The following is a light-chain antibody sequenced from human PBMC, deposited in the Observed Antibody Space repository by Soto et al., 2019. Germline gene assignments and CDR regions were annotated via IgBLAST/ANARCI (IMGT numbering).Light chain of an antibody. V-gene: IGKV1-5*03. CDR1: ESISSW. Sequence: DIHMTQSPSTLYASVGDRVTITCRASESISSWLAWYQQKPGKAPNLLIYEASSLDTGVPSRFSGSGSGTEFTLTISSLQPDDFATYYCQQYDIYPHTFGQGTKLEIK. J-gene: IGKJ2*01. CDR2: EAS. CDR3: QQYDIYPHT.